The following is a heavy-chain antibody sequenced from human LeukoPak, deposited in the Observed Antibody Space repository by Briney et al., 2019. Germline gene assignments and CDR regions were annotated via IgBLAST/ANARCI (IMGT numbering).Heavy chain of an antibody. D-gene: IGHD5-12*01. Sequence: SETLSLTCTVSGGSISGYYWSWLRQPAGKGLEWIGRIYASGSTRYDPSLKSRVTMSVDTSKNQFSLKLTSVTAADTAVYFCARGMAAAYDYNWFDPWGQGTLVTVSS. CDR1: GGSISGYY. J-gene: IGHJ5*02. CDR2: IYASGST. V-gene: IGHV4-4*07. CDR3: ARGMAAAYDYNWFDP.